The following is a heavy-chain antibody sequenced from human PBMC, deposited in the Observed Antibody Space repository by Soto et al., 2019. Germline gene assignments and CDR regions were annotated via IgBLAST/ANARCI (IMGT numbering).Heavy chain of an antibody. CDR3: ARETVVVPAAHHDQYYYYGMDV. V-gene: IGHV1-69*13. CDR1: GGTFSSYA. J-gene: IGHJ6*02. D-gene: IGHD2-2*01. CDR2: IIPIFGTA. Sequence: SVKVSCKASGGTFSSYAISWVRQAPGQGLEWMVGIIPIFGTANYAQKFQGRVTITADESTSTAYMELSSLRSEDTAVYYCARETVVVPAAHHDQYYYYGMDVWGQGTTVTVSS.